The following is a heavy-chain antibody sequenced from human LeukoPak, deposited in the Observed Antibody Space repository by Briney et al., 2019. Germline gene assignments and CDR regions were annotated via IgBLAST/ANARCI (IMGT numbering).Heavy chain of an antibody. CDR2: LYHSGST. V-gene: IGHV4-38-2*02. CDR3: TRESITDGFDP. Sequence: SETLSLTCTVSGYSISSGYYWGWIRQPPGKGLEWIGNLYHSGSTSYNPSLKSRVTMSVDTSKNQFSLKLSSVTAADTAVYYCTRESITDGFDPWGQGTLVTVSS. CDR1: GYSISSGYY. D-gene: IGHD5-24*01. J-gene: IGHJ5*02.